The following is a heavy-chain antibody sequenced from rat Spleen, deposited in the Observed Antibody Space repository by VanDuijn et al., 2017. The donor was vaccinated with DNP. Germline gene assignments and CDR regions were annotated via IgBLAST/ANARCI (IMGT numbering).Heavy chain of an antibody. J-gene: IGHJ1*01. CDR3: TRGLRRVYWYFDF. D-gene: IGHD1-11*01. V-gene: IGHV3-3*01. CDR1: GYSITSGYG. Sequence: EMQLQESGPGLVKPSHSLSLTCSVTGYSITSGYGWTWIRKFPGNKLEWMGSIDSAGSTNYNPPLRSRISITRDTSKNQFFLHLNSVTTEDTATYYCTRGLRRVYWYFDFWGPGTMVTVSS. CDR2: IDSAGST.